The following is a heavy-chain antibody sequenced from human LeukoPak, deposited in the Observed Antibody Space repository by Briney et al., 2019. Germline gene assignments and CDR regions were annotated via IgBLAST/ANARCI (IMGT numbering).Heavy chain of an antibody. V-gene: IGHV4-59*01. Sequence: SETLSLTCTVSGGSINSDYWSWIRQPPGKGLEWIGYVYYSGSTNYNPSLKSRVTISVDTSKNQFPLRLRSVTAADTAVYYCAREYGGWYYFDYWGQGTLVTVSS. J-gene: IGHJ4*02. CDR3: AREYGGWYYFDY. D-gene: IGHD6-19*01. CDR1: GGSINSDY. CDR2: VYYSGST.